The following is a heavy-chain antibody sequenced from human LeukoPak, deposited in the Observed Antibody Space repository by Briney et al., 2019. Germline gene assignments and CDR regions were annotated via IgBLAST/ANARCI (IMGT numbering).Heavy chain of an antibody. V-gene: IGHV1-8*03. J-gene: IGHJ6*03. CDR3: ARVGSGSYYNLGYYYYYMDV. Sequence: GSSVKVSCKASGYTFTSYDINWVRQATGQGLEWMGWMNPNSGNTGYAQKFQGRVTITRNTSISTAYMELSSLRSEDTAVYYCARVGSGSYYNLGYYYYYMDVWGKGTTVTVSS. CDR2: MNPNSGNT. CDR1: GYTFTSYD. D-gene: IGHD3-10*01.